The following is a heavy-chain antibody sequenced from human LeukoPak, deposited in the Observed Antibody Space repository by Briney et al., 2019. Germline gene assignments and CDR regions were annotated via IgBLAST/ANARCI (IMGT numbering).Heavy chain of an antibody. Sequence: GASVKVSCKASGGTFSSYAISWVRQAPGQGLEWMGGIIPIFGTANYAQKFQGRVTITTDESTSTAYMGLSSLRSEDTAVYYCAREGGYSYGEIDYWGQGTLVTVSS. CDR3: AREGGYSYGEIDY. CDR2: IIPIFGTA. V-gene: IGHV1-69*05. D-gene: IGHD5-18*01. CDR1: GGTFSSYA. J-gene: IGHJ4*02.